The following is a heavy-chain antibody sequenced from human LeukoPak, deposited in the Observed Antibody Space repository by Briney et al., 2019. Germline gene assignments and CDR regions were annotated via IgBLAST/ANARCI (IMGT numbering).Heavy chain of an antibody. CDR2: IYHSGST. D-gene: IGHD2-2*02. V-gene: IGHV4-38-2*01. CDR3: ARMRCSSTSCYTHYYYYYMDV. J-gene: IGHJ6*03. Sequence: SETLSLTCAVSGYSISSGYYWGWIRQPPGKGLEWIGSIYHSGSTYYNPSLKSRVPISVDTSKNQFSLKLSSVTAADTAVYYCARMRCSSTSCYTHYYYYYMDVWGKGTTVTVSS. CDR1: GYSISSGYY.